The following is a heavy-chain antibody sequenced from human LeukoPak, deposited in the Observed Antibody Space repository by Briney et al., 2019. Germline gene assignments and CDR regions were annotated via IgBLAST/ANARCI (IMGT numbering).Heavy chain of an antibody. CDR2: IWYDGTNK. J-gene: IGHJ4*02. CDR1: GFTFSSYG. V-gene: IGHV3-33*08. CDR3: ARVNSRCSGYDYYFDY. D-gene: IGHD5-12*01. Sequence: GGSLRLSCAASGFTFSSYGIHWVRQAPGKGLEWVALIWYDGTNKYYADSVKGRFTISRDNSKSTLYLQMNSLRAGDTAVYYCARVNSRCSGYDYYFDYWGQGTLVAVSS.